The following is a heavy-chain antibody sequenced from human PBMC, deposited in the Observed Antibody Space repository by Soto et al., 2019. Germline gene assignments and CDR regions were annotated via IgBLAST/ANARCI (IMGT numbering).Heavy chain of an antibody. CDR3: AKRNYGSEFDY. J-gene: IGHJ4*02. CDR1: GFTFSSYA. D-gene: IGHD3-10*01. V-gene: IGHV3-23*01. CDR2: ISGSGGST. Sequence: GGSLRLSCAASGFTFSSYAMNWVRQAPGKGLEWVPVISGSGGSTYYADSVKGRFTISRDNSKNTLYLQMNSLRAEDTAVYYCAKRNYGSEFDYWGQGTLVTVSS.